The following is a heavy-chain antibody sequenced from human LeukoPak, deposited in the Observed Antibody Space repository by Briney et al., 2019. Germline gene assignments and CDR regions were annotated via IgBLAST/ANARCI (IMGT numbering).Heavy chain of an antibody. D-gene: IGHD3-3*01. Sequence: SKTLSLTCAVYGGSFSGYYWSWIRQPPGKGLEWIGEINHSGSTNYNPSLKSRVTISVDTSKNQFSLKLSSVTAADTAVYYCARRPERLLSRGLIDPWGQGTLVTVSS. J-gene: IGHJ5*02. CDR2: INHSGST. V-gene: IGHV4-34*01. CDR3: ARRPERLLSRGLIDP. CDR1: GGSFSGYY.